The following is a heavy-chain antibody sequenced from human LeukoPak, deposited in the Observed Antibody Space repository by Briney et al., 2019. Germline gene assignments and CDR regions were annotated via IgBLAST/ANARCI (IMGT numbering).Heavy chain of an antibody. CDR2: IFGSGGSA. Sequence: GGSLRLSCAASGFTFSSYAMYWVRQAPGKGLEWVSGIFGSGGSAHYADSVKGRFTISRDNSQNTVYLQMNSLRAEDTAVYYCGKTTTGYSSGRNPAWPVDYWGQGTLVTVSS. V-gene: IGHV3-23*01. CDR1: GFTFSSYA. J-gene: IGHJ4*02. D-gene: IGHD6-19*01. CDR3: GKTTTGYSSGRNPAWPVDY.